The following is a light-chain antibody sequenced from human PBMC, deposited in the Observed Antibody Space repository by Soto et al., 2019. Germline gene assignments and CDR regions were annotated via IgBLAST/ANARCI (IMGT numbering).Light chain of an antibody. V-gene: IGKV1-5*01. CDR1: QTIRRW. CDR3: QHYNSDPWT. CDR2: DAS. J-gene: IGKJ1*01. Sequence: DIEMTQSPSTLSASVGDRVTLTCRASQTIRRWLAWYQQRPGKAPKVLIYDASTLESGVPARFSGSGSETQFSLTISSLQPEDSATYYCQHYNSDPWTFGQGTKVDIK.